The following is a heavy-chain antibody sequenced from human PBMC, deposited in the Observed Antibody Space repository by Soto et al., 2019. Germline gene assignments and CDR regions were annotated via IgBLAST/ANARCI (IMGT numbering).Heavy chain of an antibody. CDR2: IGPSGNT. Sequence: EVQLLESGGDLVQPGGSLRLVCAASGFTFSNSGMRWVRQAPGQGLEWVSSIGPSGNTYYSDAVKGRFTLSRDISKNTLFLQMDSLRAKDTATYYCAKLLHNSYYNVMDVWGQGTTVTVSS. V-gene: IGHV3-23*01. CDR1: GFTFSNSG. J-gene: IGHJ6*02. CDR3: AKLLHNSYYNVMDV. D-gene: IGHD4-4*01.